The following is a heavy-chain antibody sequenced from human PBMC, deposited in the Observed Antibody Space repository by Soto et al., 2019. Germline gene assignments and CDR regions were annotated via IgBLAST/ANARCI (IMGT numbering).Heavy chain of an antibody. CDR2: ISGSGGST. CDR1: GFTFSSYA. V-gene: IGHV3-23*01. D-gene: IGHD3-22*01. CDR3: AKRSGYYLSLNYFVY. Sequence: PGGSLRLSCAASGFTFSSYAMSWVRQAPGKGLEWVSAISGSGGSTYYADSVKGRFTISRDNSKNTLYLQMNSLRAEDTAVYYCAKRSGYYLSLNYFVYWGQGTLVPVSS. J-gene: IGHJ4*02.